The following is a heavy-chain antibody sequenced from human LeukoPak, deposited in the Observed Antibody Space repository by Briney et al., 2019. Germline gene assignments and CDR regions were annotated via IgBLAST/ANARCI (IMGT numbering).Heavy chain of an antibody. J-gene: IGHJ6*02. D-gene: IGHD4-11*01. Sequence: SVKVSCKASGGTFSSYAISWVRQAPGQGLEWMGRIIPILGIANYAQKFQGRVTITADKSTSTAYMELSSLRSEDTAVYYCARSCTRGFNYVSYYYYGMGVWGQGTTVTVSS. CDR2: IIPILGIA. CDR1: GGTFSSYA. CDR3: ARSCTRGFNYVSYYYYGMGV. V-gene: IGHV1-69*04.